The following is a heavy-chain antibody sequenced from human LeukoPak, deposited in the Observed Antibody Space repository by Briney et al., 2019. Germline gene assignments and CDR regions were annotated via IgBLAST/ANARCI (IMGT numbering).Heavy chain of an antibody. V-gene: IGHV3-74*01. CDR2: INSDGSST. J-gene: IGHJ6*02. D-gene: IGHD3-22*01. CDR1: GFTFSTYW. CDR3: ARAQYYDSTTAGGMDV. Sequence: GGSLRLSCAASGFTFSTYWMHWVRQAPGKGLVWVSRINSDGSSTNHADSVKGRFTISRDNAKNTLYLQMNSLRTEDTAVYYCARAQYYDSTTAGGMDVWGQGTTVTVSS.